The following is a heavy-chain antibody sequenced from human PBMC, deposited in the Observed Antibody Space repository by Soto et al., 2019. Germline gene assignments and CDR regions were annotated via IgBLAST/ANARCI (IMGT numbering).Heavy chain of an antibody. V-gene: IGHV1-69*12. CDR3: TRDLYYFDSSAYYGHNWFDP. Sequence: QVQLVQSGAEVKKPGSSVKVSCKASGGTFSTYTMSWVRQAPGQGLEWMGGIIPMFGTTTYAENFQGRVIITADESTSTAYMELNSLRSEDTAVYYCTRDLYYFDSSAYYGHNWFDPWGQGTRVTVSS. CDR1: GGTFSTYT. J-gene: IGHJ5*02. CDR2: IIPMFGTT. D-gene: IGHD3-22*01.